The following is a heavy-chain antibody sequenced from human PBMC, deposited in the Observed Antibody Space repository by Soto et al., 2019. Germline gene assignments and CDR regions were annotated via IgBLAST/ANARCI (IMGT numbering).Heavy chain of an antibody. CDR1: GYTFTGYY. Sequence: ASLKVSCKASGYTFTGYYMHWVRQAPGQGLEWMGWINPNSGGTNYAQKFQGRVTMTRDTSISTAYMELSRLRSDDTAVYYCARAPPLRFVEGGYGMDVWGQGTTVTVSS. CDR3: ARAPPLRFVEGGYGMDV. D-gene: IGHD3-3*01. J-gene: IGHJ6*02. CDR2: INPNSGGT. V-gene: IGHV1-2*02.